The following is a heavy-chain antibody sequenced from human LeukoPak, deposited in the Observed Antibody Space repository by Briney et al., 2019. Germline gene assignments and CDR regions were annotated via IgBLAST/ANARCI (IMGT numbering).Heavy chain of an antibody. CDR2: IYYSGST. CDR1: GGSISSYY. V-gene: IGHV4-59*01. D-gene: IGHD5-18*01. Sequence: SETLSLTCTVSGGSISSYYWSWIRQPPGKGLEWIGYIYYSGSTNYNPSLKSRVTTSVDSSKTQFSMKLDSVTAADTAVYYCARDRRHSYGAYFDPWGQGILVTVSS. CDR3: ARDRRHSYGAYFDP. J-gene: IGHJ5*02.